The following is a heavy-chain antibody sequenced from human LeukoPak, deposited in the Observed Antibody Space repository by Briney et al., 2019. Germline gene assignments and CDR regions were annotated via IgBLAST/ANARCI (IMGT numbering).Heavy chain of an antibody. Sequence: GRSLRLSCAASGLTFSSYAMHWVRQAPGKGLEWVAVISYDGSNKYYADSVKGRFTISRDNSKNTLYLQMNSLRAEDTAVYYCAREGASGSYTFDYWGQGTLVTVSS. CDR3: AREGASGSYTFDY. CDR2: ISYDGSNK. V-gene: IGHV3-30*04. J-gene: IGHJ4*02. CDR1: GLTFSSYA. D-gene: IGHD3-10*01.